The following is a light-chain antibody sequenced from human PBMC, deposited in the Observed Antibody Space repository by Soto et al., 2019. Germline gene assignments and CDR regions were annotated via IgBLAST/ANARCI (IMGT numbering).Light chain of an antibody. CDR1: SSDVGGYNY. J-gene: IGLJ1*01. V-gene: IGLV2-14*01. Sequence: QSALTQPASVSGSPGQSITISCTGTSSDVGGYNYVSWYQQHPGKAPKLMIYDVSNRPSGVSNRFSGSKSGNTASLTISGLQAEDKADYYCSSYTSSSIVFGTGTKVTVL. CDR2: DVS. CDR3: SSYTSSSIV.